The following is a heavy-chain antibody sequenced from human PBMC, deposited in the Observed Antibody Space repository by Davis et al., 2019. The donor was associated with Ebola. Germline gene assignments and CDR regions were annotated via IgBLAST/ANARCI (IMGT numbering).Heavy chain of an antibody. V-gene: IGHV3-21*04. CDR3: ARDHGYNRFDP. CDR2: ITNSGDRT. Sequence: GESLKISCAASGFTFKNYGMNWVRQAPGKGLEWVSGITNSGDRTFYADSVKGRFTISRDNAKNSLYLQMNSLRTEDTAVYYCARDHGYNRFDPWGQGTLVTVSS. CDR1: GFTFKNYG. J-gene: IGHJ5*02.